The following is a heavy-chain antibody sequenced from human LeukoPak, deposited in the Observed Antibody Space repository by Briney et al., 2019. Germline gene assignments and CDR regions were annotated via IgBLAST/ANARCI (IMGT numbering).Heavy chain of an antibody. Sequence: GSSLRLSCAASGFTFSSYAMHWVRQAPGKGLEWVAVISYDGSNKYYADSVKGRFTISRDNSKNTLYLQMNSLRAEDTAVYYCAREGSVVVTAIPTDYWGQGTLVTVSS. CDR3: AREGSVVVTAIPTDY. CDR2: ISYDGSNK. D-gene: IGHD2-21*02. J-gene: IGHJ4*02. V-gene: IGHV3-30*04. CDR1: GFTFSSYA.